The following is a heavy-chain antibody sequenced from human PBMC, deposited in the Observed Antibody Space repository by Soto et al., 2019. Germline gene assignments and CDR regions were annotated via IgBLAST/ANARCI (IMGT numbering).Heavy chain of an antibody. CDR3: ARGGGTIFGVVIRWWFDP. CDR1: GFTFSSYG. V-gene: IGHV3-33*01. Sequence: QVQLVESGGGVVQPGRSLRLSCEASGFTFSSYGMHWVRQAPGKGLEWVAVIWYDGSNKYYADSVKGRFTISRDNSKNTLYLQMNSLRAEDTAVYYCARGGGTIFGVVIRWWFDPWGQGTLVTVSS. D-gene: IGHD3-3*01. J-gene: IGHJ5*02. CDR2: IWYDGSNK.